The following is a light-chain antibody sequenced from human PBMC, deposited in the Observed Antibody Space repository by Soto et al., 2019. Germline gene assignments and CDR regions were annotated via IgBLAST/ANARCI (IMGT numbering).Light chain of an antibody. CDR1: SSNIGSNY. CDR2: RND. Sequence: QLVLTQPPSASGTPGQRVTISCSGSSSNIGSNYVYWYQQFPGSAPKLLIYRNDQRPSGVPDRFSGSKSGTSASLAISGPRSEDEADYYCAAWDDSLSAMVFGGGTKLTVL. V-gene: IGLV1-47*01. J-gene: IGLJ3*02. CDR3: AAWDDSLSAMV.